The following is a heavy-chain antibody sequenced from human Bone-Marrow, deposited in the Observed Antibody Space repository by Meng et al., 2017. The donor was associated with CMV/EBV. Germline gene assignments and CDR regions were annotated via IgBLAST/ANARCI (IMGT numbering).Heavy chain of an antibody. CDR3: ARVPWQWLGWGSV. CDR1: GGSISSYY. D-gene: IGHD6-19*01. Sequence: SETLSLTCTVSGGSISSYYWSWIRQPPGKGLEWIGYIYYSGSTNYNPSLKSRVTISVDTSKNQFSLKLSSVTAADTAVYYCARVPWQWLGWGSVWGQGTTVTVSS. V-gene: IGHV4-59*01. CDR2: IYYSGST. J-gene: IGHJ6*02.